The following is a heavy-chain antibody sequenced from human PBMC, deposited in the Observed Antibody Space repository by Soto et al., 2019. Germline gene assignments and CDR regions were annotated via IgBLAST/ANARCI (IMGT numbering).Heavy chain of an antibody. CDR3: ARVRSSSSIYYYYYGMDV. CDR1: GFTFSSYA. CDR2: ISYDGSNK. D-gene: IGHD6-6*01. J-gene: IGHJ6*02. V-gene: IGHV3-30-3*01. Sequence: PGGSLRLSCAASGFTFSSYAMHWVRQAPGKGLEWVAVISYDGSNKYYADSVKGRFTISRDNSKNTLYLQMNSLRAEDTAVYYCARVRSSSSIYYYYYGMDVWGQGTTVTVSS.